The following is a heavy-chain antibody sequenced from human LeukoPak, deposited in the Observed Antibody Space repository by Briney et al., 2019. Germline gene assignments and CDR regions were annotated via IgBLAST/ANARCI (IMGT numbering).Heavy chain of an antibody. CDR2: IYYSGST. J-gene: IGHJ4*02. CDR1: GGSISSYY. CDR3: ARGSRGYYYYDSSGYYYFDY. Sequence: SETLSLTCTVSGGSISSYYWSWIRQPPGKGLEWIGYIYYSGSTNYNPSLKSRVTISVDTSKNQFSLKLSSVTAADTAVYYCARGSRGYYYYDSSGYYYFDYWGQGTLVTVSS. D-gene: IGHD3-22*01. V-gene: IGHV4-59*12.